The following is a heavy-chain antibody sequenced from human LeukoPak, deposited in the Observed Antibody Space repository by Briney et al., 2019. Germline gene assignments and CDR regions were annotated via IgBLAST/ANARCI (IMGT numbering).Heavy chain of an antibody. CDR2: ISYDGSNK. V-gene: IGHV3-30*03. CDR3: ARIRTYYYGSGSQF. Sequence: GGSLRLSCAASGFTFSSYGMHWVRQAPGKGLEWVAVISYDGSNKYYADSVKGRFTISRDNSKNTLYLQMNSLRAEDTAVYYCARIRTYYYGSGSQFWGQGTLVTVSS. D-gene: IGHD3-10*01. CDR1: GFTFSSYG. J-gene: IGHJ4*02.